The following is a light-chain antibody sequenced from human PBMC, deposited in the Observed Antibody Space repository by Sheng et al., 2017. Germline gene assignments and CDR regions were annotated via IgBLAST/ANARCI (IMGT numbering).Light chain of an antibody. J-gene: IGKJ3*01. CDR1: ENISRW. V-gene: IGKV1-5*03. Sequence: DIQMTQSPSTLSAFVGDRVTITCRASENISRWLAWYQQKPDKAPNLLIYKASSLQGGVPSRFSGRGSGTEFTLTISGLQPEDFATYYCQQYYTYPLSFGPGTKWISN. CDR3: QQYYTYPLS. CDR2: KAS.